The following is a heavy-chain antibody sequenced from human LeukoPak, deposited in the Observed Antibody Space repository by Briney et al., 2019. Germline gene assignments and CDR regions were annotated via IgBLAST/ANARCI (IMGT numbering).Heavy chain of an antibody. CDR3: AREGDSGGYYYYYYMDV. D-gene: IGHD3-10*01. CDR1: GFTFSSYW. Sequence: GGSLRLSCAASGFTFSSYWMSWVCQAPGKGLEWVANIKQDGSEKYYVDSVKGRFTISRDNAKNSLYLQMNSLRAEDTAVYYCAREGDSGGYYYYYYMDVWGKGTTVTVSS. J-gene: IGHJ6*03. V-gene: IGHV3-7*01. CDR2: IKQDGSEK.